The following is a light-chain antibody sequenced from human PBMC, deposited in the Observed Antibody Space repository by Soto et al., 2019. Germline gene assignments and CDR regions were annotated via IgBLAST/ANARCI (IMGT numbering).Light chain of an antibody. CDR2: GAS. J-gene: IGKJ3*01. CDR3: QQYGSSPQT. CDR1: PSVSSSY. Sequence: EIVLTQSPGPLSLSPGARATLSCRASPSVSSSYLAWYQQKPGQAPRLLIYGASSRATGIPDRFSGSGSGTDFTLTISRLEPEDFAVYYCQQYGSSPQTFGPGTKVDIK. V-gene: IGKV3-20*01.